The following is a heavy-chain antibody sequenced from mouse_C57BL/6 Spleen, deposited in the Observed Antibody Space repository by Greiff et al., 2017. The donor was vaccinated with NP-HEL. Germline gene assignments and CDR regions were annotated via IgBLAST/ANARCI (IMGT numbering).Heavy chain of an antibody. V-gene: IGHV10-3*01. J-gene: IGHJ3*01. D-gene: IGHD2-3*01. CDR1: GFTFNTYA. CDR3: VRRGYDGYYGWFAY. CDR2: IRSKSSNYAT. Sequence: EVQVVESGGGLVQPKGSLKLSCAASGFTFNTYAMHWVRQAPGKGLEWVARIRSKSSNYATYYADSVKDRFTISRDDSQSMLYLQMNNLKTEDTAVSHCVRRGYDGYYGWFAYWGQGTLVTDAA.